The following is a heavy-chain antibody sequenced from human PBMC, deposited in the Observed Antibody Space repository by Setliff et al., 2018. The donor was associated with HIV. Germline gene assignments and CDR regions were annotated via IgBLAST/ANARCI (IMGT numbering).Heavy chain of an antibody. CDR2: INNDSGTI. Sequence: ETLSLSCAASGFTFSTYGLNWVRQAPGKGLEWISYINNDSGTIYYADSVRGRFTISRDNARDSVYLQMNGLRADDTAVYYCVRDTTSGWMLTSWGQGTLVTVSS. J-gene: IGHJ4*02. V-gene: IGHV3-48*04. CDR1: GFTFSTYG. D-gene: IGHD2-2*01. CDR3: VRDTTSGWMLTS.